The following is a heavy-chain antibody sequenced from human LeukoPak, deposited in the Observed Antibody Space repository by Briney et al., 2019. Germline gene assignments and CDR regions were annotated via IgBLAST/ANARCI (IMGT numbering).Heavy chain of an antibody. J-gene: IGHJ4*02. D-gene: IGHD1-26*01. V-gene: IGHV5-51*01. CDR1: GYSFTSYW. Sequence: GESLKISCKGSGYSFTSYWLGWVRQMPGKGLEWMGIIYPGDSDTRYSPSSQGQVTFSADKSIITACLQGSSLKASDTAMYYCARLGVGAYYFDYWGQGTLVTVSS. CDR2: IYPGDSDT. CDR3: ARLGVGAYYFDY.